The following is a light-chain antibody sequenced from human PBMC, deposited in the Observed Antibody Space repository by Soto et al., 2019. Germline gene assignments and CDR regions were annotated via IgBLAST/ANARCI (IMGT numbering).Light chain of an antibody. CDR1: SSDVGGYNY. J-gene: IGLJ1*01. V-gene: IGLV2-14*01. CDR2: EVS. CDR3: SSYPSSRTYF. Sequence: QSALTQPASVSGSPGQSITISCTGTSSDVGGYNYVSWYQQHPGKAPKLMIYEVSNRPSGVSNRFSGSKSGNTASLTISGLQAEDEADYYCSSYPSSRTYFVGNGTKVTVL.